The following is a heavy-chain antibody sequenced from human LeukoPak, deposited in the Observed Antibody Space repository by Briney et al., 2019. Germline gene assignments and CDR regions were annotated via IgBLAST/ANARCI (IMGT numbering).Heavy chain of an antibody. CDR2: MYYSGGT. CDR1: GGSINSSNYY. D-gene: IGHD2-15*01. J-gene: IGHJ6*03. Sequence: PSETLSLTCTVSGGSINSSNYYWGWIRQPPGKGLEWIGSMYYSGGTFYNPSLKSRVTISVDTSKNQFSLKLTSVTAADTAVYYCARHALGYCSGGRCPIPYYYYMDVWGKGTTVTVSS. V-gene: IGHV4-39*01. CDR3: ARHALGYCSGGRCPIPYYYYMDV.